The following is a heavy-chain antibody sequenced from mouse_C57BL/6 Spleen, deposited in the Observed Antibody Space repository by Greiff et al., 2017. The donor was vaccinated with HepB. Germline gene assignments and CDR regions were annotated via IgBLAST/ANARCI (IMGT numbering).Heavy chain of an antibody. V-gene: IGHV2-5*01. J-gene: IGHJ3*01. D-gene: IGHD2-1*01. CDR2: IWRGGST. CDR3: AKNEGNYVAY. CDR1: GFSFTSYG. Sequence: QGQLKELGPGLVQPSQSLSITCTIPGFSFTSYGLHWVRQSPGKGLEWLGVIWRGGSTDYNAAFMSRLSITKDKSKSQVFFKMNSLQADDTAIYYCAKNEGNYVAYWGQGTLVTVSA.